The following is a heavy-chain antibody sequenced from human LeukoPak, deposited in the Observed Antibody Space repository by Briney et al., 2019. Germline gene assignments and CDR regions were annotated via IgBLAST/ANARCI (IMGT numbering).Heavy chain of an antibody. D-gene: IGHD6-19*01. Sequence: PGGSLRLSCAASVFTFSTYWMYWVRQAPGKGLVWVSRISDDGSSTSYADSVKGRFTMSRDNAKNTLNLQMNSLRAEDTAVYYCARDGSSGWYDGYFDYWGQGTLVTVSS. CDR3: ARDGSSGWYDGYFDY. CDR1: VFTFSTYW. J-gene: IGHJ4*02. V-gene: IGHV3-74*01. CDR2: ISDDGSST.